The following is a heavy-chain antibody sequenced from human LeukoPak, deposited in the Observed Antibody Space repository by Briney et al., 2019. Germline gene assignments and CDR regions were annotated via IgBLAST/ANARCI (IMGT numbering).Heavy chain of an antibody. D-gene: IGHD2-2*01. CDR3: AKSAWQGVIAPTADLDY. Sequence: GGSLRLSCTASGFTFGDYAMSWVRQAPGKGLGWVSTISGGGGSTYYADSVKGRFTISRDNSKNTLYLQMNSLRAEDAAVYYCAKSAWQGVIAPTADLDYWGQGTLVTVSS. CDR2: ISGGGGST. CDR1: GFTFGDYA. J-gene: IGHJ4*02. V-gene: IGHV3-23*01.